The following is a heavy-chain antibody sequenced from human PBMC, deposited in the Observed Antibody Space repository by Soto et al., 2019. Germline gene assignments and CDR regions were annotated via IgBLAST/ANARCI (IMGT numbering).Heavy chain of an antibody. D-gene: IGHD6-13*01. J-gene: IGHJ4*01. Sequence: SETLSLTCAVSGGSISSSNWWSWVRQPPGKGLEWIGEIYHSGSTNYNPSLKSRVTISVDKSKNQLSLILYSVTAADTGVYYCARYSAASGTYYFDYWGQGTLVTVSS. CDR1: GGSISSSNW. CDR3: ARYSAASGTYYFDY. V-gene: IGHV4-4*02. CDR2: IYHSGST.